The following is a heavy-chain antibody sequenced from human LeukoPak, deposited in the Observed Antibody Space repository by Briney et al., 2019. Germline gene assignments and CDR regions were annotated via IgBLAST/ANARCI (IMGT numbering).Heavy chain of an antibody. V-gene: IGHV1-69*13. Sequence: ASVKVSCKASGGTFSSYAISWVRQAPRQGLEWMGGIIPIFGTANYAQKFQGRVTITADESTSTAYMELSSLRSEDTAVYYCAILSPTVVNGDLDYWGQGTLVTVSS. J-gene: IGHJ4*02. CDR3: AILSPTVVNGDLDY. D-gene: IGHD4-23*01. CDR2: IIPIFGTA. CDR1: GGTFSSYA.